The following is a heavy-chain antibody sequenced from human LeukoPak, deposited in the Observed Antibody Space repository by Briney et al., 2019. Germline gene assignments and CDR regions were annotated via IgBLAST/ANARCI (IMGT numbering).Heavy chain of an antibody. CDR2: IHRSGSA. CDR3: ARVNWVPDY. Sequence: SETLSLTCTVSGYAIRSGYRWGWIRQPPGKGLELIAIIHRSGSAYHNPSLKSRVTMSVDTSKNQFSLILNSVTAADTAVYYCARVNWVPDYWGQGTLVTVPS. V-gene: IGHV4-38-2*02. CDR1: GYAIRSGYR. J-gene: IGHJ4*02. D-gene: IGHD1-1*01.